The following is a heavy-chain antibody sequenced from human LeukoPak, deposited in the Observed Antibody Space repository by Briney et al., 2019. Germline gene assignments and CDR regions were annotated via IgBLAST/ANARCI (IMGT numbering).Heavy chain of an antibody. D-gene: IGHD1-1*01. Sequence: GGSLRLSCAASGFTIMNSAMNWVRQAPGKGLEWVSAINGTAINTDYADSVKGRFTISRDNAKNSLYLQMNSLRAEDTAVYYCARARGERRLSFDYWGQGTLVTVSS. CDR2: INGTAINT. J-gene: IGHJ4*02. V-gene: IGHV3-21*01. CDR3: ARARGERRLSFDY. CDR1: GFTIMNSA.